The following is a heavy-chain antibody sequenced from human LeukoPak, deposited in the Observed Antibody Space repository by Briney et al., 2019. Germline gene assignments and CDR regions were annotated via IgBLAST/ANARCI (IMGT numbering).Heavy chain of an antibody. J-gene: IGHJ4*02. V-gene: IGHV4-4*08. CDR2: IYTSGST. D-gene: IGHD2-2*01. CDR3: ARAGYCSSTSCYFDY. Sequence: SETLSLTCTVSGGSISSYYWSWIRQPPGKGLEWIGRIYTSGSTNYNPSLKSRVTISVDTSKNQFSLKLSSVTAADTAVYYCARAGYCSSTSCYFDYWGQGTLVTVSS. CDR1: GGSISSYY.